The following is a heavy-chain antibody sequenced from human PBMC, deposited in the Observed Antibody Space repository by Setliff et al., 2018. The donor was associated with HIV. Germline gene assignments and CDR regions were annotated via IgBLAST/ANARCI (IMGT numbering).Heavy chain of an antibody. D-gene: IGHD3-16*02. J-gene: IGHJ6*03. V-gene: IGHV1-8*02. CDR1: GYTFTGYY. CDR3: ARGIKLVGGVIVGSMDV. Sequence: GASVKVSCKASGYTFTGYYMHWVRQAPGQGLEWMGRMNPNSGNTGYAQEIQGRVTMTRNTSISTAYMELSSLRSEDTAVYYCARGIKLVGGVIVGSMDVWGKGTTVTVSS. CDR2: MNPNSGNT.